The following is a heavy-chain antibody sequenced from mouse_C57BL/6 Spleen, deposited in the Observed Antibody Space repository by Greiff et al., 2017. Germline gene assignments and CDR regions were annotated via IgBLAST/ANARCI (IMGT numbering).Heavy chain of an antibody. Sequence: QVQLQQSGAELVRPGASVTLSCKASGYTFTDYEMHWVKQTPVHGLEWIGAIDPETGGTAYNQKFKGKAILTADKSSSTAYMELRSLTSEDSAVYYCTRSYYSNYDLYYFDYWGQGTTLTVSS. J-gene: IGHJ2*01. D-gene: IGHD2-5*01. V-gene: IGHV1-15*01. CDR3: TRSYYSNYDLYYFDY. CDR2: IDPETGGT. CDR1: GYTFTDYE.